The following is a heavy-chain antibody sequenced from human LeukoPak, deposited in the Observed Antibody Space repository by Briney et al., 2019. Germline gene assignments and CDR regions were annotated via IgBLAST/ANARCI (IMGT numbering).Heavy chain of an antibody. Sequence: LPETLSLTCAVSGGSINSHYWGWIRQPPGKGLQWIGDIYSTGKNNYNPSLKSRVTISLDTSKSHLSLNLTSVLAADTAIYYCARRDTGWNYFDYWGQGILVTVSS. CDR3: ARRDTGWNYFDY. D-gene: IGHD6-19*01. CDR1: GGSINSHY. CDR2: IYSTGKN. J-gene: IGHJ4*02. V-gene: IGHV4-4*08.